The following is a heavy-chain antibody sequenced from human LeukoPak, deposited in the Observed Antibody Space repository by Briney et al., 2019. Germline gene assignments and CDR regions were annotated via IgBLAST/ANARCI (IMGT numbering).Heavy chain of an antibody. D-gene: IGHD6-19*01. CDR3: ASVGSTSAWGYYYYYYMDV. J-gene: IGHJ6*03. CDR1: GGSISSSSYY. V-gene: IGHV4-39*01. Sequence: SETLSLTCTVSGGSISSSSYYWGWIRQPPGKGLEWIGSIYYSGSTYYNPSLKSRVTISVDTSKNQFSLKLSSVTAADTAVYYCASVGSTSAWGYYYYYYMDVWGKGTTVTISS. CDR2: IYYSGST.